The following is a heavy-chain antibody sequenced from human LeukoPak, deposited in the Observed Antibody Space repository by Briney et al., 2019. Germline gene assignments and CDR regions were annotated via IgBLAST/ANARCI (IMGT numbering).Heavy chain of an antibody. CDR2: GDYSGGT. V-gene: IGHV4-39*07. Sequence: SETLSLTCTVSGDSFSSVTDYWAWIRQPPGKGLEWIASGDYSGGTYYNPSLESRVAISADMSKNQFSLKLSSVTAADTAVYYCATRRGVRGVGYYYGMDVWGQGTTVTVSS. J-gene: IGHJ6*02. D-gene: IGHD3-10*01. CDR1: GDSFSSVTDY. CDR3: ATRRGVRGVGYYYGMDV.